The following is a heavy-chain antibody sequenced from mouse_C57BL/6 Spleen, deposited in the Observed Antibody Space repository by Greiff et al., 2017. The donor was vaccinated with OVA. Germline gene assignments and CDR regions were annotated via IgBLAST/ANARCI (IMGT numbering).Heavy chain of an antibody. CDR1: GYTFTSYG. D-gene: IGHD1-1*01. CDR3: ARGDGSSFDYFDY. J-gene: IGHJ2*01. Sequence: QVQLQQSGAELARPGASVKLSCKASGYTFTSYGISWVKQRTGQGLEWIGEIYPRSGNTYYNEKFKGKATLTADKSPSTAYMELRSLTSEDSAVYFCARGDGSSFDYFDYWGQGTTLTVSS. V-gene: IGHV1-81*01. CDR2: IYPRSGNT.